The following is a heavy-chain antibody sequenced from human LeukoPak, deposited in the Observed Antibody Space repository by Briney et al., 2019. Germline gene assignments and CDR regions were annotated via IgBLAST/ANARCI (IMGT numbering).Heavy chain of an antibody. Sequence: GGSLRLSCAASGFTVSSNYMSWVRQAPGKGLEWVSVIYSGGTTYYTDSVKGRFTISRDNSKNRQYLQMNSLRAEDTAVYYCARGGSGTRASDNWGQGTLVTVSS. CDR2: IYSGGTT. D-gene: IGHD3-10*01. J-gene: IGHJ4*02. V-gene: IGHV3-66*01. CDR1: GFTVSSNY. CDR3: ARGGSGTRASDN.